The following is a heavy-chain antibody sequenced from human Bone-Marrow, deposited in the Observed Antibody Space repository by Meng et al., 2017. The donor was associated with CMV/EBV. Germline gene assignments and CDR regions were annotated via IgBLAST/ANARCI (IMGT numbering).Heavy chain of an antibody. CDR3: ARGGFSYGLLWFDP. V-gene: IGHV2-5*02. D-gene: IGHD5-18*01. CDR2: ISWEDVK. CDR1: GFSLNTTGVG. J-gene: IGHJ5*02. Sequence: QISLEELAPPLVKPTQHLTLTCTFSGFSLNTTGVGVGWIRQSPGKALEWLALISWEDVKEYSPSLNTRLTITKDTSKNQVLLTMTNMDPVDTATYYCARGGFSYGLLWFDPWGQGALVTVSS.